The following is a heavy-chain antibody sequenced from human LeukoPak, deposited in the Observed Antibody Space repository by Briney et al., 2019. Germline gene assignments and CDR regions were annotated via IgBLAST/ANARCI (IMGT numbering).Heavy chain of an antibody. J-gene: IGHJ4*02. D-gene: IGHD2-15*01. V-gene: IGHV4-61*02. CDR3: ARERLGYCNGAYCPFDN. Sequence: PSQTLSLTCIVSGGSISSGSDYWTWIRQPARTGLEWIGRIYTSGGTNYNPSLESRVTISLDTSKNQFSLKLSSVTATDTAVYYYARERLGYCNGAYCPFDNWGQGTLVTVSS. CDR2: IYTSGGT. CDR1: GGSISSGSDY.